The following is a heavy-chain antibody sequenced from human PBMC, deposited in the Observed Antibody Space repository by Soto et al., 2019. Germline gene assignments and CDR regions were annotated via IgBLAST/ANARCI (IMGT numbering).Heavy chain of an antibody. CDR2: IKQDGSER. V-gene: IGHV3-7*01. CDR3: VGDWSTFWGMAV. J-gene: IGHJ6*04. CDR1: GFTFSTYW. Sequence: GGSLRLSCAASGFTFSTYWMNWVRQAPGKGLEWVANIKQDGSERYYVDSVKGRFAISRDNAKDSLFLQMNNLRAEDTAVYYCVGDWSTFWGMAVGGKATTVT.